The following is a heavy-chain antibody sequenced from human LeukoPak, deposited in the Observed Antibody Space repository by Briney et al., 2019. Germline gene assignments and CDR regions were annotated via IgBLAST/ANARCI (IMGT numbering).Heavy chain of an antibody. V-gene: IGHV3-7*01. D-gene: IGHD1-26*01. J-gene: IGHJ3*02. Sequence: GGSLRLSCAASEFSFSIYWMSWVRQAPGKGLEWVANIKPDGDEKYHVDSVKGRFTISRDNAKNSLYLEMNTLRAEDTAVYYCARDASSGTYFSYAFDMWGQGTAVTVSS. CDR2: IKPDGDEK. CDR3: ARDASSGTYFSYAFDM. CDR1: EFSFSIYW.